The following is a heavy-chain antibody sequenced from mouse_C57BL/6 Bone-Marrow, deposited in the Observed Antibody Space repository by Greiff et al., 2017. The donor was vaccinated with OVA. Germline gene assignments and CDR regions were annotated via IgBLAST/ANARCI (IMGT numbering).Heavy chain of an antibody. Sequence: VQLQQPGAELVRPGSSVKLSCKASGYTFTSYWMDWVKQRPGQGLEWIGNIYPSDSETHYNQKFKDKATVTVDKSSSTAYMQLSSLTSEDSAVYYCARSYYDYGQGYYFDYWGQGTTLTVSS. CDR2: IYPSDSET. V-gene: IGHV1-61*01. J-gene: IGHJ2*01. CDR1: GYTFTSYW. CDR3: ARSYYDYGQGYYFDY. D-gene: IGHD2-4*01.